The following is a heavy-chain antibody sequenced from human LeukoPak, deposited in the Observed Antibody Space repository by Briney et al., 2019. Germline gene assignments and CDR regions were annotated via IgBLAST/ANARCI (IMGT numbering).Heavy chain of an antibody. V-gene: IGHV3-23*01. CDR3: AKDLYYDSSGTPTFGY. CDR1: GFTFSSYA. D-gene: IGHD3-22*01. J-gene: IGHJ4*02. Sequence: GGPLRLSCAASGFTFSSYAMSWVRQAPGKGLEWVSAISGSGGSTYYADSVKGRFTISRDNSKNTLYLQMNSLRAEDTAVYYCAKDLYYDSSGTPTFGYWGQGTLVTVSS. CDR2: ISGSGGST.